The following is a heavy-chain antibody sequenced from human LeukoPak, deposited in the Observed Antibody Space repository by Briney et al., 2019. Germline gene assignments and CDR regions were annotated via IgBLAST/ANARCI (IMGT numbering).Heavy chain of an antibody. Sequence: ASVKVSCKASGGTFSSYAISWVRQAPGQGLEWMGGIIPIFGTANYAQKFQGRVTITADKSTSTAYMELSSLRSEDTAVYYCAKLHEGFGELLFRDDAFDIWGQGTMVTVSS. CDR1: GGTFSSYA. V-gene: IGHV1-69*06. J-gene: IGHJ3*02. D-gene: IGHD3-10*01. CDR3: AKLHEGFGELLFRDDAFDI. CDR2: IIPIFGTA.